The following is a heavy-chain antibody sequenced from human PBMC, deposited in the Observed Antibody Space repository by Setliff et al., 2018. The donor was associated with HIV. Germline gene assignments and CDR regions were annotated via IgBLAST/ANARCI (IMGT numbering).Heavy chain of an antibody. D-gene: IGHD6-13*01. V-gene: IGHV4-59*12. J-gene: IGHJ1*01. CDR3: ARVPTSSWYVTTQRTKEYFHH. CDR1: GGSISSYS. CDR2: IYYSGNT. Sequence: KASETLSLTCTVSGGSISSYSWSWIRQPPGKGLEWIGYIYYSGNTYYNPSLKSRVTISEDTSRNQFSLRLSSVTAADTAIYYCARVPTSSWYVTTQRTKEYFHHWGQGTLVTVSS.